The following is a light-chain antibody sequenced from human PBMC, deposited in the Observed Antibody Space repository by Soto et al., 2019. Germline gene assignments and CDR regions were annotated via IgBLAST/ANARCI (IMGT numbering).Light chain of an antibody. CDR3: QKYNSKTPR. V-gene: IGKV1-39*01. CDR1: QSISSY. Sequence: DIQMTQAQDCLYLTLVEIVTSTLRASQSISSYLNWYQQKPGKAPKLLIYAASSLQSGVPSRFSGSGSGTDFTLTISSLQPEDVATYYCQKYNSKTPRFGQ. J-gene: IGKJ1*01. CDR2: AAS.